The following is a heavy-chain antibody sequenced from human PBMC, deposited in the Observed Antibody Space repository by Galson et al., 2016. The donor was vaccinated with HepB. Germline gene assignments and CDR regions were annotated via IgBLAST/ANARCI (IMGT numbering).Heavy chain of an antibody. V-gene: IGHV3-21*01. CDR1: GFNFSTYS. D-gene: IGHD3-3*01. J-gene: IGHJ5*02. Sequence: SLRLSCAVSGFNFSTYSMNRVRQAPGKGLEWVSSISSSSTYIYYADSVKGRFTISRDNAKNSLYLQMNSLRAEDTAVYYCAGGGYDFWSGDAPSTNWFDPWGQGTLVTVSS. CDR2: ISSSSTYI. CDR3: AGGGYDFWSGDAPSTNWFDP.